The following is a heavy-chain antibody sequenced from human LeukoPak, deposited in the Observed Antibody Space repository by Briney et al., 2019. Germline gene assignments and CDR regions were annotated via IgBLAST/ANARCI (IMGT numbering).Heavy chain of an antibody. V-gene: IGHV3-30*03. CDR3: ARDRGYSCGY. CDR2: ISYDGSNK. D-gene: IGHD5-18*01. J-gene: IGHJ4*02. Sequence: GRSLRLSCAASGFIFSSHGIHWVRQGPGKGLEWVAVISYDGSNKYYADSVKGRFTISRDNSKNTLYLQMNSLRAEDTAVYYCARDRGYSCGYWGQGTLVTVSS. CDR1: GFIFSSHG.